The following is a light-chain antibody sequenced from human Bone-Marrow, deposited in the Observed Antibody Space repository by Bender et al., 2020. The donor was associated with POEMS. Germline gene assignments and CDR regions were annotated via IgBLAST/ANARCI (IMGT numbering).Light chain of an antibody. Sequence: QSALTQPASVSGSPGQSITISCTGTSSDVGSYNLVSWYQKHPGKAPKLIIYEGSSRPSGVSDRFSGSKSGNTASLTVSGLQAEDEADYFCCSSAVNGDILFGGGTKLTVL. CDR3: CSSAVNGDIL. CDR2: EGS. CDR1: SSDVGSYNL. J-gene: IGLJ2*01. V-gene: IGLV2-23*01.